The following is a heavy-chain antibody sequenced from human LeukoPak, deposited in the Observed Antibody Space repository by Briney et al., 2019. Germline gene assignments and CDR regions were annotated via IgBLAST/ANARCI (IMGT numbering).Heavy chain of an antibody. CDR2: IIPILDLA. D-gene: IGHD4-17*01. J-gene: IGHJ4*02. CDR3: ATPSRTEDGDYGVC. CDR1: GVIFSNFA. Sequence: GSSVKVSCKASGVIFSNFAFNWVRQAPGHGLEWMGRIIPILDLAHYTQKFQGRLTITADKSTNTSYMELTSLTAGDTAVYYCATPSRTEDGDYGVCWGQGTLVTVSS. V-gene: IGHV1-69*04.